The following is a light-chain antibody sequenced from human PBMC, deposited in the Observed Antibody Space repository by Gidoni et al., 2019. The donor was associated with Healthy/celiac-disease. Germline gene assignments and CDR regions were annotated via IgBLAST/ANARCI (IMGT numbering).Light chain of an antibody. CDR2: QDN. V-gene: IGLV3-1*01. J-gene: IGLJ1*01. Sequence: SYELTQSPSVSVSPGQTASITCSGNKLGDKYASWYQQRPGQSPVLVIYQDNKRHSGIPERFSGSNSGNTATLTISGTQAMDEADYYCQAWDSSTTFYVFGTGTKVTVL. CDR3: QAWDSSTTFYV. CDR1: KLGDKY.